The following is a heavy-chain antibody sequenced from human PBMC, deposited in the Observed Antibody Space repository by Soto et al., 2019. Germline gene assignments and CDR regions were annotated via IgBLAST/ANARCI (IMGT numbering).Heavy chain of an antibody. Sequence: GASVKVSCXTYGYSFSSYGINWVRQAPGQGLEWMGWINTKTGNRNYAQKFEDRVTMTTATSTSTVYLELRSLKTEDTAVYYCTTDPVTMIVVVPSSGWGQGTLVTVSS. V-gene: IGHV1-18*01. J-gene: IGHJ4*02. CDR1: GYSFSSYG. CDR2: INTKTGNR. D-gene: IGHD3-22*01. CDR3: TTDPVTMIVVVPSSG.